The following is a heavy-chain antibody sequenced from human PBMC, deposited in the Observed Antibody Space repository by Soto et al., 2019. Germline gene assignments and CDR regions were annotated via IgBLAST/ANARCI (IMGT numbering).Heavy chain of an antibody. D-gene: IGHD3-3*01. Sequence: EVQLVESGGGLVKPGGSLRLSCEASGFTFSSYSMNWVRQAPGKGLEWVSSISSSSSYIYYADSVKGRFTISRDNAKNLLYPQMNSLRAENTAVYYCASASDYGGMDVWGQGTTVTVSS. CDR3: ASASDYGGMDV. CDR1: GFTFSSYS. V-gene: IGHV3-21*01. CDR2: ISSSSSYI. J-gene: IGHJ6*02.